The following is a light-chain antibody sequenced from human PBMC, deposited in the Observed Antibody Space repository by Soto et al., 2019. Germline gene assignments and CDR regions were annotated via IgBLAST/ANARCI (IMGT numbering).Light chain of an antibody. CDR3: QQYDSSPIT. CDR2: GAF. J-gene: IGKJ5*01. V-gene: IGKV3-20*01. Sequence: EIVLTQSPGTLSLSPWERATLSCRASQSVSSSSLAWYQQRPGQAPRLLMYGAFRRAIGIPDRFSGSGSVADFTRTISRLEPGDFVVYYCQQYDSSPITFGQGTRLEIK. CDR1: QSVSSSS.